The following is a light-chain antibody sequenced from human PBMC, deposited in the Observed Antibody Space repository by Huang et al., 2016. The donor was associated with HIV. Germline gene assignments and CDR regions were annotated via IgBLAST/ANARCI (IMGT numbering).Light chain of an antibody. CDR3: QQYGSSELT. CDR1: QSIRSNY. V-gene: IGKV3-20*01. Sequence: EIVLTQSPGTLSLSPGERATLSCRASQSIRSNYLAWYQQKPGQAPRLLIYGASSRAAVIPDRLSGSGSGTEFILSISRLEPEDFAVYYCQQYGSSELTFGGGTKVEIK. J-gene: IGKJ4*01. CDR2: GAS.